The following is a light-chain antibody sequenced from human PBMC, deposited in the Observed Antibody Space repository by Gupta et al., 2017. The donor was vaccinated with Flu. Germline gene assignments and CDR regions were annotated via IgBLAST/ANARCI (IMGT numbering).Light chain of an antibody. Sequence: PDTLSVSPGERATLSCRASQSLNSNLAWYQQKPGQAPRLLIYGASTRATGIPARFSGSGSGTEFTLTISSLQSEDFAVYYCQQYNDWPLTFGQGTKLEIK. CDR2: GAS. J-gene: IGKJ2*01. CDR3: QQYNDWPLT. V-gene: IGKV3-15*01. CDR1: QSLNSN.